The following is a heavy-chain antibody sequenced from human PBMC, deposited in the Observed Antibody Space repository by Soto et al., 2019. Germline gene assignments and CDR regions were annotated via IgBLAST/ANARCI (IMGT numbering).Heavy chain of an antibody. J-gene: IGHJ4*02. Sequence: SETLSLTCTVSGGSISSSSYYWGWIRQPPGKGLEWIGSIYYSGSTYYNPSLKSRVTISVDTSKNQFSLKLSSVTAADTAVYYCARHEVVPAAMFDYRGQGTPVTVSS. D-gene: IGHD2-2*01. V-gene: IGHV4-39*01. CDR2: IYYSGST. CDR1: GGSISSSSYY. CDR3: ARHEVVPAAMFDY.